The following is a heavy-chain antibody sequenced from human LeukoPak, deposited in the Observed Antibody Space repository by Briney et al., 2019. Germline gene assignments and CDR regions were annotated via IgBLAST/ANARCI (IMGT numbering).Heavy chain of an antibody. V-gene: IGHV4-61*02. D-gene: IGHD3-22*01. CDR2: IYISGSS. CDR1: GGSISSGDYY. J-gene: IGHJ4*02. Sequence: SETLSLTCTVSGGSISSGDYYWSWIRQPAGKGLEWIGRIYISGSSNYNPSLKSRVTISVDTSKNQFSLKLNSVTAADTAMYYCARAAGSYYDSSGSYFDYWGQGTLVTVSS. CDR3: ARAAGSYYDSSGSYFDY.